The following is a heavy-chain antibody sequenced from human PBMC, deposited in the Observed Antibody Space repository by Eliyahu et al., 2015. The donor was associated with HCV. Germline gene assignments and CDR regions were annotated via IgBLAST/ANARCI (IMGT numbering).Heavy chain of an antibody. CDR3: ARDLYYFLSGAWYFDL. CDR2: IYSSGST. V-gene: IGHV4-61*02. CDR1: GGSXSSXXYY. J-gene: IGHJ2*01. D-gene: IGHD2/OR15-2a*01. Sequence: QVQLQESGPGLVKPSQTLSLPCXVSGGSXSSXXYYWSWIRXPAGKGLEWIGRIYSSGSTNYNPSLKSRVTISVDTSKNQFSLKLSSVTAADTAVYYCARDLYYFLSGAWYFDLWGRGTLVTVSS.